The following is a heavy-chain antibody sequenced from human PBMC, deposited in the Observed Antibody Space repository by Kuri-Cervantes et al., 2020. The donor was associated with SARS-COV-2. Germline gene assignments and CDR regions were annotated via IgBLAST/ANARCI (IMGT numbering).Heavy chain of an antibody. D-gene: IGHD6-19*01. CDR1: GASISSYY. J-gene: IGHJ5*02. Sequence: SETLSLTCTVSGASISSYYWGWIRQPPGKRLEWVGQISTSGSTNYNPSLKSRVTISVDTSKNQFSLKLSSVTAADTAVYYCARARRSSGWATAGLNWFDPWGQGTLVTVSS. CDR2: ISTSGST. CDR3: ARARRSSGWATAGLNWFDP. V-gene: IGHV4-59*01.